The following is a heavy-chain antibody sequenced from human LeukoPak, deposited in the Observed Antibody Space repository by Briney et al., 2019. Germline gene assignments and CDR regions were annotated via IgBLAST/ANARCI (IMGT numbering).Heavy chain of an antibody. CDR3: AREVFEGQRQSDAFDV. J-gene: IGHJ3*01. V-gene: IGHV3-74*01. Sequence: AGGSLRPSCAASGFTFSSHWMHWVRQAPGEGLVWVSRVNGPGDWTHYADSVRGRFIISRDNAENTISLQMNNLRAEDTAVYFCAREVFEGQRQSDAFDVWGQGTMVTVSS. CDR1: GFTFSSHW. D-gene: IGHD6-25*01. CDR2: VNGPGDWT.